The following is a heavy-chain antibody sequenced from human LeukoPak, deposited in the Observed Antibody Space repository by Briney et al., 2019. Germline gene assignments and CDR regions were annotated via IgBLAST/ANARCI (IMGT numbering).Heavy chain of an antibody. Sequence: SGTLSLTCAVSGASISSGNWWIWVRQPPGKGLEWIGEIFHIGSTNYNPSLKSRVTISLDKSKNQFSLKLSSVTAADTAVYYCARPRGYSYGNDAFDIWGQGTMVTVSS. D-gene: IGHD5-18*01. V-gene: IGHV4-4*02. J-gene: IGHJ3*02. CDR2: IFHIGST. CDR1: GASISSGNW. CDR3: ARPRGYSYGNDAFDI.